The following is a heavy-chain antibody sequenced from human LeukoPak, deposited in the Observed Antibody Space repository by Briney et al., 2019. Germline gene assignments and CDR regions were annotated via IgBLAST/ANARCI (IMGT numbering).Heavy chain of an antibody. CDR2: IYYSGIT. J-gene: IGHJ4*02. CDR1: GGSISSSGYS. D-gene: IGHD6-19*01. Sequence: SETLSLTCTVSGGSISSSGYSWAWIRQPPGKGLEWIGTIYYSGITYYNPSLMSRVTISVDTSKNQFSLELTSVTAADTAVFFCARSNPYTSGWFDYWGQGTLVTVSS. CDR3: ARSNPYTSGWFDY. V-gene: IGHV4-39*07.